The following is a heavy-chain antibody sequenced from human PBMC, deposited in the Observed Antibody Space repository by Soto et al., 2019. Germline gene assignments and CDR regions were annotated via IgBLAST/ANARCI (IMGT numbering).Heavy chain of an antibody. CDR2: INPNSGGT. CDR1: GYTFTGYY. CDR3: ARVGGSSTWSLAYFDY. D-gene: IGHD6-6*01. Sequence: SVKVSCKASGYTFTGYYMHWVRQAPGQGLEWMGWINPNSGGTNYAQKLQGWVTMTRATSISTAYMELSRLRSDDTAVYYCARVGGSSTWSLAYFDYWGKGTLVTVSS. J-gene: IGHJ4*02. V-gene: IGHV1-2*04.